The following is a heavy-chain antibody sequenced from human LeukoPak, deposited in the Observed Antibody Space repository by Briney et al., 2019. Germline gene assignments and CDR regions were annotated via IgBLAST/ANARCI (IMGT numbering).Heavy chain of an antibody. CDR3: ARDFGTMVRGSEAFDI. Sequence: PGGSLRLSCAASGFVFSKNGMHWVRQAPGKGLEWVAFIRHDETEKYYADSVKGRFTISRDNSKNTLYLQMNSLRAEDTAVYYCARDFGTMVRGSEAFDIWGQGTMVTVSS. D-gene: IGHD3-10*01. V-gene: IGHV3-30*02. CDR1: GFVFSKNG. J-gene: IGHJ3*02. CDR2: IRHDETEK.